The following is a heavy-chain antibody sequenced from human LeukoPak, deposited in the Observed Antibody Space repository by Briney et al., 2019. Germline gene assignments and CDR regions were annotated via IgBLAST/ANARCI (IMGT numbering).Heavy chain of an antibody. V-gene: IGHV3-74*01. Sequence: TGGSLRLSCAASGFTFSNYWMHWVRQGPGKGLVCVSRINGDGISTGYAHSVKGRSTVSRDNSKKTLYLQMNSLRVEDTAVYDGARDVGNFDYWGQGTLVTVSS. J-gene: IGHJ4*02. CDR2: INGDGIST. CDR3: ARDVGNFDY. CDR1: GFTFSNYW.